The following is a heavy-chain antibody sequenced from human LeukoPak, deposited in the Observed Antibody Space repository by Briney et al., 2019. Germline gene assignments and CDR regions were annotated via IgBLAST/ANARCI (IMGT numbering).Heavy chain of an antibody. J-gene: IGHJ4*02. CDR1: GFTFSTYS. CDR3: AKDVAPDSGWDLDY. V-gene: IGHV3-23*05. CDR2: IYNSGSRT. Sequence: GGSLRLSCAASGFTFSTYSMTWVRQAPGKGLEWVSSIYNSGSRTFYGDSVKGRFTVSRDNSMNTLYLQMNSLRAEDTAVYYCAKDVAPDSGWDLDYWGQGTLVTVSS. D-gene: IGHD6-19*01.